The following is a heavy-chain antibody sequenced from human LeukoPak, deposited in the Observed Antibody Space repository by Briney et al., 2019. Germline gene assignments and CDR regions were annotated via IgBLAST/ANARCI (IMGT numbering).Heavy chain of an antibody. J-gene: IGHJ4*02. CDR2: ISSSSSYI. Sequence: GGSLRLSCAASGFTFSSYSMNWVRQAPGKGLEWVSSISSSSSYIYYADSVKGRFTISRDNSKNTLYLQMNSLRAEDTAVYYCAKDGSGWADYWGQGTLVTVSS. V-gene: IGHV3-21*01. D-gene: IGHD6-19*01. CDR1: GFTFSSYS. CDR3: AKDGSGWADY.